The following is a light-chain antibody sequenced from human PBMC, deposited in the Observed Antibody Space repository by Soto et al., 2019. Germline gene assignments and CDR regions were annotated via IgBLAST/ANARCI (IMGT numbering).Light chain of an antibody. CDR3: LQHNSYPLT. J-gene: IGKJ4*01. CDR2: AAS. V-gene: IGKV1-17*01. Sequence: DIQMTQSPSSLSASVGDRVTITCRASQGIRNYLGWYQQKPGKAPKRLIYAASSLQSGVPSRFSGSGSGTEFFLTISSLQPEDFATNYCLQHNSYPLTFGGGTKVEIK. CDR1: QGIRNY.